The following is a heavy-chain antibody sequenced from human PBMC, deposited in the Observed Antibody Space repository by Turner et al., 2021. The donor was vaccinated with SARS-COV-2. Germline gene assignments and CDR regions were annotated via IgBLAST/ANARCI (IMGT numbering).Heavy chain of an antibody. CDR2: MNPNSGYT. V-gene: IGHV1-8*01. CDR1: GYTFTSYD. Sequence: QVQLVQSGAEVKKPGASVKVSCKASGYTFTSYDIHWVRQATGQGLEWTGWMNPNSGYTGYAQKFRGRVTMTRNTSISTAYMELSSLRAEDTAVYYCALSKDGYNYYYWGQGTLVTVSS. D-gene: IGHD5-12*01. J-gene: IGHJ4*02. CDR3: ALSKDGYNYYY.